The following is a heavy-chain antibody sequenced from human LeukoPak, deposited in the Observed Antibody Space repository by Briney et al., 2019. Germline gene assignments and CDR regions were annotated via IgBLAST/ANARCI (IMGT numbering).Heavy chain of an antibody. V-gene: IGHV3-23*01. J-gene: IGHJ4*02. Sequence: GGSLRLSCAASGFTFSSYAMSWVRQAPGKGLEWVSAISGSGGSTYYADSVKGRFTISRDNSKNTLYLQMNSLRAEDTAVYYCGKDLRPRDGYNHYFDYWGQGTLVTVSS. CDR1: GFTFSSYA. CDR3: GKDLRPRDGYNHYFDY. CDR2: ISGSGGST. D-gene: IGHD5-24*01.